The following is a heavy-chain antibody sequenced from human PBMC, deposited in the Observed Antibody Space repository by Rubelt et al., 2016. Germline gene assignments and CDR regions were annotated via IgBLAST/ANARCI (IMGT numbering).Heavy chain of an antibody. CDR3: ARVVPAPISFDV. J-gene: IGHJ4*02. Sequence: QLQLQESGPGLVKPSETLSLTCTVSGGSISSGSYSWGWIRQPPGEGLEWIGILYYSGRTYYNPSLKSRVTISINTSKTQFSLNLSSVTAADTAVYVCARVVPAPISFDVWGQGTLVTVSS. CDR1: GGSISSGSYS. D-gene: IGHD2-2*01. CDR2: LYYSGRT. V-gene: IGHV4-39*01.